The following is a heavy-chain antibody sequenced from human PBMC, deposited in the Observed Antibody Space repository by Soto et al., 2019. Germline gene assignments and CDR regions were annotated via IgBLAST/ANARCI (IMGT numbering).Heavy chain of an antibody. Sequence: GESLKISCKGSGYNFAGYWIAWVRQMPGKGLELMGIIYPSDSDTRYRPSFQGQVTISADKSISSAYLQWSSLRAADTAVYYCARLVGVAISPWGQGTLVTVSS. CDR1: GYNFAGYW. J-gene: IGHJ4*02. CDR3: ARLVGVAISP. D-gene: IGHD2-21*01. CDR2: IYPSDSDT. V-gene: IGHV5-51*01.